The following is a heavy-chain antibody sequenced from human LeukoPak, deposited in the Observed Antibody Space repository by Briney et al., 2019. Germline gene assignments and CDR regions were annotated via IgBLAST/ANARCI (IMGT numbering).Heavy chain of an antibody. J-gene: IGHJ4*02. D-gene: IGHD3-22*01. CDR2: IYYSGST. CDR1: GGSISSSGYY. CDR3: AGSGYYYDGSGLDY. V-gene: IGHV4-31*03. Sequence: SQTLSLTCTVSGGSISSSGYYWSWIRQYPGKGLEWIGYIYYSGSTYYNPSLKSRVTISVDTSKNQFSLRLSSVTAADTAVYYCAGSGYYYDGSGLDYWGQGTLVTVSS.